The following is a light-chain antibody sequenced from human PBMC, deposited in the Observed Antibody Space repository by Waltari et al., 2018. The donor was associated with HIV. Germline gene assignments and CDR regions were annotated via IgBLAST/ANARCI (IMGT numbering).Light chain of an antibody. CDR3: SSYTTGSTLVV. Sequence: QSALTQPSSVSGSPGQSIAISSTGTSSDVGCYNYVPCYQQHPGKVPKLMIYEVSNRRVGVSLRFSGSKCVNAASLTISGLQAADEADYYCSSYTTGSTLVVFGGGT. V-gene: IGLV2-14*01. CDR1: SSDVGCYNY. CDR2: EVS. J-gene: IGLJ2*01.